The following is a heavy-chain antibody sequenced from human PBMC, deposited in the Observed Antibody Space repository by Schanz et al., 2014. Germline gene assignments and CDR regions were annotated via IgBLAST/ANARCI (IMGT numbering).Heavy chain of an antibody. D-gene: IGHD5-12*01. CDR1: GFAFSSYG. J-gene: IGHJ4*02. V-gene: IGHV3-23*01. CDR2: ISGSGGST. CDR3: ARKVVATIGGYYDN. Sequence: EVQLLESGGGLVQPGGSLRLSCLASGFAFSSYGMNWLRQAPGKGLEWVSAISGSGGSTYYADSVKGRFTMSRDNAKNSVFLQMNSLRAEDTAVYYCARKVVATIGGYYDNWGQGTLVIVSS.